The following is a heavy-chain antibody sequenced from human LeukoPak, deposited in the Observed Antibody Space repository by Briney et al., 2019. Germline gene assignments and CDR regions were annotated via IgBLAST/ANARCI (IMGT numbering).Heavy chain of an antibody. CDR2: IYHSGST. CDR3: ARVLPDYGSGSLAWFDP. CDR1: GGSISSSTYY. Sequence: SSETLSLTCTVSGGSISSSTYYWGWIRQPPGKGLEWIGSIYHSGSTYYNPSLKSRVTISVDTSKNQFSLKLSSVTAADTAVYYCARVLPDYGSGSLAWFDPWGQGTLVTVSS. J-gene: IGHJ5*02. V-gene: IGHV4-39*07. D-gene: IGHD3-10*01.